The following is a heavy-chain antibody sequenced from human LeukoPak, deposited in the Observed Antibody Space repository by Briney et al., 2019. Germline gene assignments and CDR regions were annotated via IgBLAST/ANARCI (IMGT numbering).Heavy chain of an antibody. Sequence: GGSLRLSCAASGFTFSSYGMTWVRQAPGKGLEWVSAISGSGGSTYYADSVKGRFTISRDNSKNTLYLQMSSLRAEDTAVYYCAKRAVGVAYYFDYWGQGTLVTVSS. J-gene: IGHJ4*02. CDR2: ISGSGGST. V-gene: IGHV3-23*01. CDR3: AKRAVGVAYYFDY. D-gene: IGHD1-26*01. CDR1: GFTFSSYG.